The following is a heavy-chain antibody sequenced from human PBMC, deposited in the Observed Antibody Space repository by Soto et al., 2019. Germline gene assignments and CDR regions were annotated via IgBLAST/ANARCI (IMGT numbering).Heavy chain of an antibody. D-gene: IGHD3-22*01. V-gene: IGHV3-33*01. J-gene: IGHJ4*02. CDR3: ARAHYFDSGPLDY. CDR2: IWYDGSNK. Sequence: QVELVESRGGVVQPGRSLRLSCAASGFTFSSSVMHWVRQAPGKGLEWVAVIWYDGSNKYYADSVRGRFTISRDNSKNTLYLQMNSLRAEDTAVYYCARAHYFDSGPLDYWGQGTLVTVSS. CDR1: GFTFSSSV.